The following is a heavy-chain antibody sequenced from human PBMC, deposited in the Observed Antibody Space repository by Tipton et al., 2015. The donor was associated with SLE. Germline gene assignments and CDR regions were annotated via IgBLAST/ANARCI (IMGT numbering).Heavy chain of an antibody. J-gene: IGHJ6*02. CDR1: GFTFSSYA. D-gene: IGHD3-22*01. CDR3: AKDLAVVVIVSDYVMDV. Sequence: SGFTFSSYAMHWVRQAPGKGLEWVAFIRYDGSNNYYADSVKGRFTISRDNSKNTLYLQMNSLRAEDTAVYYCAKDLAVVVIVSDYVMDVWGQGTTVTVSS. V-gene: IGHV3-30*02. CDR2: IRYDGSNN.